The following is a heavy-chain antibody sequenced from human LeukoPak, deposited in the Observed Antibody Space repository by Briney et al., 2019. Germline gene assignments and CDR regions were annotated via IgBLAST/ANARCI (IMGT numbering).Heavy chain of an antibody. CDR3: ARAAQRVSITMVQGVIIQFDY. CDR2: IYSGGST. CDR1: EFSVGSNY. J-gene: IGHJ4*02. D-gene: IGHD3-10*01. Sequence: GGSLRLSCAASEFSVGSNYMTWVRQAPGKGLEWVSLIYSGGSTYYADSVKGRFTISRDNAKNSLYLQMNSLRAEDTAVYYCARAAQRVSITMVQGVIIQFDYWGQGTLVTVSS. V-gene: IGHV3-66*01.